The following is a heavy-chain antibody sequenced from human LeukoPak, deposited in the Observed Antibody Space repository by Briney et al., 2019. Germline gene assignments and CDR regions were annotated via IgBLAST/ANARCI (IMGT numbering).Heavy chain of an antibody. CDR1: AFTFSGYG. J-gene: IGHJ4*02. Sequence: GGSLRLSCEASAFTFSGYGMSWVRQAPGKGLEWVSGIGSSGGRSYYADSVKGRFTISRDNSKNTLYMEMNNLRAEDTAVYYCAKCRFGVESWVDSWGQGTLAIVSS. CDR3: AKCRFGVESWVDS. CDR2: IGSSGGRS. V-gene: IGHV3-23*01. D-gene: IGHD3-10*01.